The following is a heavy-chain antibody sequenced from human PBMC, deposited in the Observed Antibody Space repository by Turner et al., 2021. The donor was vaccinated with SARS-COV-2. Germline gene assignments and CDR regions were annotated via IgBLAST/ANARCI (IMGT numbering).Heavy chain of an antibody. Sequence: QVQLQESGPGLVKPSETLSLTCTVSGDSISSYYWSWIRQPPGKGLEWIGYIYYSGGTKYNPSLKSRVTISVDTSKSQLSLKLSSVTAADTAVYYCARGFDYWGQGTLVTVSS. CDR3: ARGFDY. J-gene: IGHJ4*02. CDR1: GDSISSYY. V-gene: IGHV4-59*01. CDR2: IYYSGGT.